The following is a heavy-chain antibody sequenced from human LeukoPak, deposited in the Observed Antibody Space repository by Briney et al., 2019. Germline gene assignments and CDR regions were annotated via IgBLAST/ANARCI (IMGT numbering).Heavy chain of an antibody. CDR2: ISGSGGST. Sequence: GGSLRLSRAASGFTFSSYAMSWVRQAPGKGLEWVSAISGSGGSTYYADSVKGRFTISRDNSKNTLYLQMNSLRAEDTAVYYCAKEPKGYSSGWADYWGQGTLVTVSS. CDR1: GFTFSSYA. D-gene: IGHD6-19*01. J-gene: IGHJ4*02. CDR3: AKEPKGYSSGWADY. V-gene: IGHV3-23*01.